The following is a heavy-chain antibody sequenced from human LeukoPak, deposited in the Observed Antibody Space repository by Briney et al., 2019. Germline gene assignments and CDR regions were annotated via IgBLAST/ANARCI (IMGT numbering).Heavy chain of an antibody. CDR2: ISAYNGST. CDR3: ARDPGYYDFWSGPPYYFDY. D-gene: IGHD3-3*01. Sequence: ASVKVSCKASGYTFTSYGISWVRQAPGQGLEWMGWISAYNGSTNYAQKLQGRVTMTTDTSTSTAYMELRSLRSDDTAVYYCARDPGYYDFWSGPPYYFDYWGQGTLVTVSS. J-gene: IGHJ4*02. CDR1: GYTFTSYG. V-gene: IGHV1-18*01.